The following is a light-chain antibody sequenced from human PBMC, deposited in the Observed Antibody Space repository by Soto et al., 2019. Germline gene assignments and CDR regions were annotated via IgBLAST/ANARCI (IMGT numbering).Light chain of an antibody. CDR1: QSISYY. J-gene: IGKJ2*01. CDR3: QQSYSVPYT. Sequence: DIPMTQSPSSLSASVGDRVTIPCRASQSISYYLNWFQQKPGKAPKLLIYAASSVQSGVPSRFSGSGSGTDFTLSISDLQPEDFATYYCQQSYSVPYTFGQGTKLEIK. V-gene: IGKV1-39*01. CDR2: AAS.